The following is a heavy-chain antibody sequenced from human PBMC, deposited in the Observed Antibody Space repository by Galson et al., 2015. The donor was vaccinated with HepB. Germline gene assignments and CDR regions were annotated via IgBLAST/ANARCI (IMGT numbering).Heavy chain of an antibody. CDR2: IGTAGDP. J-gene: IGHJ6*02. CDR1: GFTFSSYD. D-gene: IGHD6-13*01. CDR3: ARGGPSIAAAGRGGGPHYYYYGMDV. Sequence: SLRLSCAASGFTFSSYDMHWVRQATGKGLEWVSAIGTAGDPYYPGSVKGRFTISRENARNSLYLQMNSLRAGDTAVYYCARGGPSIAAAGRGGGPHYYYYGMDVWGQGTTVTVSS. V-gene: IGHV3-13*05.